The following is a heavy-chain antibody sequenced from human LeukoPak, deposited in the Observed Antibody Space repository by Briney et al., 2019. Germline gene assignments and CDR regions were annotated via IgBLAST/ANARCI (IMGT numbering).Heavy chain of an antibody. CDR2: ISGSGGGT. Sequence: GGSLRLSCAASGFTFDSYAMSWVRQAPGKGLEWVSAISGSGGGTYYADSVKGRFTISRDNAKNSLYLQMNSLRAEDTAVYYCARDSITMIARNDYWGQGTLVTVSS. D-gene: IGHD3-22*01. CDR1: GFTFDSYA. J-gene: IGHJ4*02. V-gene: IGHV3-23*01. CDR3: ARDSITMIARNDY.